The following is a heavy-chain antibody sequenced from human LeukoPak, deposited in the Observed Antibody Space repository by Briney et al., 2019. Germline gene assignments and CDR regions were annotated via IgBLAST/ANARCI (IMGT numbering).Heavy chain of an antibody. CDR1: GYTLTELS. CDR3: ATGYWVRGVTCLDY. V-gene: IGHV1-24*01. D-gene: IGHD3-10*01. J-gene: IGHJ4*02. Sequence: ASVKVSCKVSGYTLTELSMHWVRQAPGKGLEWMGGFDPEDGETIYAQKFQGRVTMTEDTSTDTAYMELSSLRSEDTAVYYCATGYWVRGVTCLDYWGQGTLVTVSS. CDR2: FDPEDGET.